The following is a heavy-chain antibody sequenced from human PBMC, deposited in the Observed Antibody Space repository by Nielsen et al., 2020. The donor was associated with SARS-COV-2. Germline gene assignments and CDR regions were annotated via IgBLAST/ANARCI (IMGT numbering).Heavy chain of an antibody. CDR2: ISSSSSYT. D-gene: IGHD5-18*01. V-gene: IGHV3-11*05. J-gene: IGHJ4*02. Sequence: GGSLRLSCAASGFTFSDYYMSWIRQAPGKGLEWVSYISSSSSYTNYADSVKGRFTISRDNAKNSLYLQMNSLRAEDTAVYYCARDFVLGDTAMVFGYWGQGTLVTVSS. CDR1: GFTFSDYY. CDR3: ARDFVLGDTAMVFGY.